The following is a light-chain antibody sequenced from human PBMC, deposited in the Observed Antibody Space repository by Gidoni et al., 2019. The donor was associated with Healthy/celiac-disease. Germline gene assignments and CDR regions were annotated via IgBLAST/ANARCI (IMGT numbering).Light chain of an antibody. CDR2: GAS. V-gene: IGKV3-15*01. J-gene: IGKJ2*01. Sequence: EIVMTQSPATLSVSPGERATLSCRASQSVSSNLAWYQQKPGQAPRLLIYGASTRATGIPARFSGSGSGTEFTLTISSLQSEDFAVDYCQQYNNWPPLYTFGQXTKLEIK. CDR1: QSVSSN. CDR3: QQYNNWPPLYT.